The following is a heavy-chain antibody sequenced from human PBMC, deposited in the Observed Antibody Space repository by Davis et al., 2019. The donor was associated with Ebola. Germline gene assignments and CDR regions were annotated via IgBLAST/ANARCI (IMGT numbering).Heavy chain of an antibody. J-gene: IGHJ4*02. V-gene: IGHV3-7*01. Sequence: GGSLRLSCAASGFTFSSYWISWVRQAPGKGLEWVANIKQDGREKYYVDSVKGRFTISRDNSKNTLYLQMNSLRAEDTAVYYCARDLYGGWDYWGQGTLVTVSS. CDR1: GFTFSSYW. CDR3: ARDLYGGWDY. D-gene: IGHD4-17*01. CDR2: IKQDGREK.